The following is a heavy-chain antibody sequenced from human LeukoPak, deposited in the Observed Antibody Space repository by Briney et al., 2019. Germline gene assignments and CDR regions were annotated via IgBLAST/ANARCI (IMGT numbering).Heavy chain of an antibody. J-gene: IGHJ4*02. CDR3: ARSSRGSLRYFDY. CDR1: GGTFRSYA. CDR2: IIPIFGTA. Sequence: ASVKVSCKASGGTFRSYAISWVRQAPGQGLEWMGGIIPIFGTANYAQKLQGRVTITTDESTSTAYMELSSLRSEDTAVYYCARSSRGSLRYFDYWGQGTLVTVSS. V-gene: IGHV1-69*05. D-gene: IGHD3-16*01.